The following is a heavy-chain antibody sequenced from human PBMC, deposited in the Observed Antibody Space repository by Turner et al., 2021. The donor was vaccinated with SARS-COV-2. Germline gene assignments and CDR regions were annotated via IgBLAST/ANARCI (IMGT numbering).Heavy chain of an antibody. J-gene: IGHJ4*02. D-gene: IGHD2-8*01. CDR1: GLTFISYG. V-gene: IGHV3-30*18. CDR2: ISYNGSNK. Sequence: QVQLVESGGGVVQPGRSLRLSCAASGLTFISYGMHWVRQAPGKGLEWVAVISYNGSNKYYADSVEGRFTISRDNSKNTLYLQMNSLRAEDTAVYYCANGGYCTNGVCSRVPSHFDYWGQGTLVTVSS. CDR3: ANGGYCTNGVCSRVPSHFDY.